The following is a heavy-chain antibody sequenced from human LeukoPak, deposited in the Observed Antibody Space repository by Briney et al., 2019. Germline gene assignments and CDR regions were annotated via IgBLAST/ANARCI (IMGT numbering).Heavy chain of an antibody. CDR2: ISSSSSTI. Sequence: GESLRLSCVGFGFTFSNYNLNWVRQAPGKGLEWVSYISSSSSTIYYADSVKGRFTISRDNAKNSLYLQMNSLRAEDTAVYYCARGGGLADYWGQGTLVTVSS. J-gene: IGHJ4*02. CDR1: GFTFSNYN. CDR3: ARGGGLADY. V-gene: IGHV3-48*01. D-gene: IGHD1-26*01.